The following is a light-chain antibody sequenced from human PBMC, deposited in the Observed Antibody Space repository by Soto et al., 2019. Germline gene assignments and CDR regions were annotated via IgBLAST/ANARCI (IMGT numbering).Light chain of an antibody. V-gene: IGLV1-40*01. J-gene: IGLJ2*01. CDR2: GNS. CDR1: SSNIGAGYD. Sequence: QSVLTQPPSVSGAPGQRVTISCTGSSSNIGAGYDVHWYQQLPGTAPKLLIYGNSNRPSGVPDRVSGSKSGTSASLAITGHQAEDEADYYCQSYDSSLSGVVFGGGTKLTVL. CDR3: QSYDSSLSGVV.